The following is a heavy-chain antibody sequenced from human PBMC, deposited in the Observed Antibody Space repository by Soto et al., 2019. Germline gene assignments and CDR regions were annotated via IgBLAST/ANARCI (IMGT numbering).Heavy chain of an antibody. Sequence: GSAPGLVNLSRPLSLTCFVSVDSVTRANPYGFWLRQAPGKGLEWIGYLYNSGSTNYKPSLRSRVSLSLDTSKNQFSVNLTSVTTADSAIYYCAKLQPPGWIDAWGHGTLVAVS. CDR1: VDSVTRANPY. J-gene: IGHJ5*01. CDR2: LYNSGST. D-gene: IGHD4-4*01. CDR3: AKLQPPGWIDA. V-gene: IGHV4-61*01.